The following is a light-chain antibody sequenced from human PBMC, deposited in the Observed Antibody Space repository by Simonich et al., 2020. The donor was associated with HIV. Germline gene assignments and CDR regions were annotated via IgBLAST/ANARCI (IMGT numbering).Light chain of an antibody. V-gene: IGKV4-1*01. Sequence: DIVMTQSPDSLAFSLGERATINCKSSQSVLYSYNNNNYLAWYQQKPGQPPKLLIYWASTRESGVPDRFSASGSGTDFTLTISSLQAEDVAIYYCQQYYSTPPTFGQGTKVEIK. CDR3: QQYYSTPPT. CDR2: WAS. CDR1: QSVLYSYNNNNY. J-gene: IGKJ1*01.